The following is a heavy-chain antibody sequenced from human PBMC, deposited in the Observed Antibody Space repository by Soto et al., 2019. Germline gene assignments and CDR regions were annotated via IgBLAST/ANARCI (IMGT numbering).Heavy chain of an antibody. D-gene: IGHD3-10*01. Sequence: SETLALSCAVYGGSFSCYYGSWIRQHPGKGLEWIGEINHSGSTKYIPSLKSRVTISVDTSKNQFSLKLSSVTAADTAVYYCARGGGSGSYYLYYFDYWGQGTLVTVSS. V-gene: IGHV4-34*01. CDR3: ARGGGSGSYYLYYFDY. CDR1: GGSFSCYY. J-gene: IGHJ4*02. CDR2: INHSGST.